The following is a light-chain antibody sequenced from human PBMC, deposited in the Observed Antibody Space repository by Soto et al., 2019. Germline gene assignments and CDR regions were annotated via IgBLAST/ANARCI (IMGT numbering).Light chain of an antibody. CDR3: QQRNIWPPLFT. CDR1: QSVSTY. Sequence: EIVLTQSPATLSLSPGERATLSCRASQSVSTYLAWYQQKPGHAPRLLIYAASNRATGIPARFSGSGSGTDFTLTISSLAPEDFAVYYCQQRNIWPPLFTFGPRTKVDVK. CDR2: AAS. V-gene: IGKV3-11*01. J-gene: IGKJ3*01.